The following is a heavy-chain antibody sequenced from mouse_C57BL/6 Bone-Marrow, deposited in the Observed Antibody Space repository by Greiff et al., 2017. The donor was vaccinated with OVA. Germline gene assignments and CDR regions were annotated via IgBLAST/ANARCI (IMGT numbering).Heavy chain of an antibody. Sequence: QVQLQQSGAELMKPGASVKLSCKATGYTFTGYWIEWVKQRPGHGLEWIGEILPGSGSTIYNEKFKGKATFTADTSSNTAYMQLSSLTTEDSAVYYCAREGLITTVVAHFDYWGQGTTLTVSS. V-gene: IGHV1-9*01. CDR1: GYTFTGYW. CDR3: AREGLITTVVAHFDY. CDR2: ILPGSGST. J-gene: IGHJ2*01. D-gene: IGHD1-1*01.